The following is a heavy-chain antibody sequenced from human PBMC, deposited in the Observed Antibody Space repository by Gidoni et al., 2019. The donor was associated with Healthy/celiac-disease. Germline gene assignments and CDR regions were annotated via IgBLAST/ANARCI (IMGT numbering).Heavy chain of an antibody. CDR2: IYTSGST. V-gene: IGHV4-61*02. CDR1: GGSIRSGSYY. CDR3: ARDCRGTSCYKDYGMDV. Sequence: QVQLQESGPGLVKPSQTLSLTCPVSGGSIRSGSYYWSWIRQPAGKGLEWIGRIYTSGSTNYNPSLKSRVTISVDTSKNQFSLKLSSVTAADTAVYYCARDCRGTSCYKDYGMDVWGQGTTVTVSS. D-gene: IGHD2-2*02. J-gene: IGHJ6*02.